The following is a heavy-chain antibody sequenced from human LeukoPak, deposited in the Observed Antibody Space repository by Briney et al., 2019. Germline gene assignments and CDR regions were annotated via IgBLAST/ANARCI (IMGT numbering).Heavy chain of an antibody. CDR1: GFTFSSYA. D-gene: IGHD5-12*01. CDR3: AEALFHIVVPDYFDY. V-gene: IGHV3-23*01. CDR2: ISGSGGSP. J-gene: IGHJ4*02. Sequence: GGSLRLSCAASGFTFSSYAMSSVRQAPGQGLEWVSGISGSGGSPFYADSGEGRFTISRDNSNNTLYLQMNSLRAEDTAVYYCAEALFHIVVPDYFDYWGQGTLVTVSS.